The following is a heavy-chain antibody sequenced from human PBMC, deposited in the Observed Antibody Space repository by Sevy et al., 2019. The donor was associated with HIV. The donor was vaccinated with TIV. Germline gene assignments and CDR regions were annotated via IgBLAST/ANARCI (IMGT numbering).Heavy chain of an antibody. CDR2: INWNGGSI. CDR3: AIGLNNGRPKGGFDS. V-gene: IGHV3-9*01. D-gene: IGHD2-8*01. J-gene: IGHJ4*02. Sequence: GGSLRLSCTGSGYIFNDYAMFWVRQAPGKGLEWVAGINWNGGSIGYADSVKGRFSIARDVAKKSLYLQMNSLRLEDTAFYYCAIGLNNGRPKGGFDSWGQGTLVTVSS. CDR1: GYIFNDYA.